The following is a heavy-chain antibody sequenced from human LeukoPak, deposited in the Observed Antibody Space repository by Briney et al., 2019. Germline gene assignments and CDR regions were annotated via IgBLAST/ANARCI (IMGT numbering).Heavy chain of an antibody. CDR1: GFTFSRYW. D-gene: IGHD3-22*01. V-gene: IGHV3-7*01. Sequence: GGSLRLSCAASGFTFSRYWMTWVRQAPGKGLEWVANIKDDGSEKYYVDSVKGRFTISRDNPKNSLYLQMNSPRAEDTAVYYCARSDSSVSIFDHWGQGILVTVSS. CDR3: ARSDSSVSIFDH. CDR2: IKDDGSEK. J-gene: IGHJ4*02.